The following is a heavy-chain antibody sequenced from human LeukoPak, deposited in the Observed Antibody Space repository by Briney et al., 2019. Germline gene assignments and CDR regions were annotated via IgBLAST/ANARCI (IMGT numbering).Heavy chain of an antibody. V-gene: IGHV4-61*08. J-gene: IGHJ4*02. CDR2: IYHSGST. CDR1: GGSISSGGYY. CDR3: ARDVDY. Sequence: KSSETLSLTCTVSGGSISSGGYYWSWIRQPPGKGLEWIGYIYHSGSTNYNPSLKSRVTISVDTSKNQFSLKLSSVTAADTAVYYCARDVDYWGQGTLVTVSS.